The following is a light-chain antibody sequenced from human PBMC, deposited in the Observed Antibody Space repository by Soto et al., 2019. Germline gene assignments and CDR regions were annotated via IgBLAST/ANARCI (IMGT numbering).Light chain of an antibody. V-gene: IGLV1-40*01. CDR1: SSNIGAGYE. Sequence: QSVLTQPPSVPGAPGQRVTISCTGSSSNIGAGYEVHWYQQLPGTAPKLLIYGNSNRPSGVPDRFSGSKSGTSASLAITGLQAEDEADYYCQSYDSSLSGWVFGGGTQLTVL. J-gene: IGLJ3*02. CDR3: QSYDSSLSGWV. CDR2: GNS.